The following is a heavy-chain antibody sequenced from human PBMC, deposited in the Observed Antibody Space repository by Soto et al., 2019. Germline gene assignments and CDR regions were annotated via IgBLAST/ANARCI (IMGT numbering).Heavy chain of an antibody. J-gene: IGHJ4*02. D-gene: IGHD3-3*01. CDR2: INAGNGNT. V-gene: IGHV1-3*01. CDR3: ARDRDYDFWSGYPSSFDY. CDR1: GYTFTSYA. Sequence: ASVKVSCKASGYTFTSYAMHWVRQAPGQRLEWMGWINAGNGNTKYSQKFQGRVTITRDTSASTAYMELSSLRSEDTAVYYCARDRDYDFWSGYPSSFDYWGQGTQVTVSS.